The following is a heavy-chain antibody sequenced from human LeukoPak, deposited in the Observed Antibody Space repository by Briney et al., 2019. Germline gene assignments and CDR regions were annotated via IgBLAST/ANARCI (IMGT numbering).Heavy chain of an antibody. D-gene: IGHD3-22*01. Sequence: SETLSLTCAVYGGSFSGYYWSWIRQPPGKGLEWIGYIYYSGSTNYNPSLKGRVTISVDTSKNQFSLKLSSVTAADTAVYYCARRGRASSGYYIDYYFDYWGQGTLVTVSS. V-gene: IGHV4-59*01. CDR1: GGSFSGYY. CDR3: ARRGRASSGYYIDYYFDY. J-gene: IGHJ4*02. CDR2: IYYSGST.